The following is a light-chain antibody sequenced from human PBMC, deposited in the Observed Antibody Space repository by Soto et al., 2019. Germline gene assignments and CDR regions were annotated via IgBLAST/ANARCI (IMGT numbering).Light chain of an antibody. J-gene: IGLJ1*01. V-gene: IGLV2-14*01. CDR1: SSDVGGYNY. CDR2: EVS. Sequence: QSVLTQPAAVSGSPGQSITISCTGTSSDVGGYNYVSWYQQHPGKAPKLMIYEVSNRPSGVSNRFSGSKSGNTASLTISGLQDEDEADHYCSSYTSSSTPFVFGTGTKVTVL. CDR3: SSYTSSSTPFV.